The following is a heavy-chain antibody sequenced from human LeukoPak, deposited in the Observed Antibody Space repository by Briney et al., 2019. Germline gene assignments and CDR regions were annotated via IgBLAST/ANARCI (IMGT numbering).Heavy chain of an antibody. J-gene: IGHJ6*04. CDR2: INAGNGNT. CDR3: ARLESITMVRGVIKDGMDV. D-gene: IGHD3-10*01. V-gene: IGHV1-3*01. Sequence: ASVKVSCKASGYTFTSYAMHWVRQASGQRLEWMGWINAGNGNTKYSQKFQGRVTITRDTSASTAHMELSSLRSEDTAVYYCARLESITMVRGVIKDGMDVWGKGTTVTVSS. CDR1: GYTFTSYA.